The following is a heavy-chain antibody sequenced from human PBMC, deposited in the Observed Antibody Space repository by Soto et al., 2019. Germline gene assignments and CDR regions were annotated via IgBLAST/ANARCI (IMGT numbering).Heavy chain of an antibody. J-gene: IGHJ4*02. CDR3: ATSGTTGYSSS. V-gene: IGHV1-69*02. CDR2: IIPILGIA. CDR1: GGTFSSYT. D-gene: IGHD6-13*01. Sequence: QVQLVQSGAEVKKPGSSVKVSCKASGGTFSSYTISWVRQAPGQGLEWMGRIIPILGIANYAQKFQGRVTMTADKSTSTAYMELSSLRSEDTAVYYCATSGTTGYSSSWGEGTLVTVSS.